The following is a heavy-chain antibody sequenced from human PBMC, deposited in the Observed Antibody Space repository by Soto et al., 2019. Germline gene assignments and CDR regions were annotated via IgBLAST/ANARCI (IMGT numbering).Heavy chain of an antibody. V-gene: IGHV4-59*01. CDR2: IYYSGST. J-gene: IGHJ3*02. CDR1: GGSISSYY. CDR3: ARVRSGYDHDAFDI. Sequence: SETLSLTCTVSGGSISSYYWSWIRQPPGKGLEWIGYIYYSGSTNYNPSLKSRVTISVDTSKNQFSLKLSSVTAADTAVYYCARVRSGYDHDAFDIWGQGTMGTVS. D-gene: IGHD5-12*01.